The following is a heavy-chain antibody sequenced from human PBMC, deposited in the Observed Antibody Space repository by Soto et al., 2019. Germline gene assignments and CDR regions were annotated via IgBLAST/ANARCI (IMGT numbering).Heavy chain of an antibody. CDR2: GYYSRST. D-gene: IGHD3-10*01. CDR1: GTSIGGHC. V-gene: IGHV4-59*11. J-gene: IGHJ5*02. CDR3: ARGVYLSLVRTRCFDP. Sequence: SETLSLTCSVAGTSIGGHCGSWMRKPPGKGLEWIGYGYYSRSTLYNPSLKSRVTISLDTSKNHFSLRLNSVTSADTAVYYCARGVYLSLVRTRCFDPWGQGTLVTVSS.